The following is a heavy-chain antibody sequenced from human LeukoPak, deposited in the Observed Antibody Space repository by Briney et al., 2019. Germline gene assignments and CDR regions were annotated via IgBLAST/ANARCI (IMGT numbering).Heavy chain of an antibody. Sequence: PGGSLRLSCAASGFIVSSNYMGWVRQAPGKGLEWVSVIYSSGSTYYPDSVKGRFTISRDESKNTLYLQMNSLRAEDTAVYYCTRLAVAYFDPWGQGTLVTVSS. CDR2: IYSSGST. D-gene: IGHD6-19*01. V-gene: IGHV3-66*04. CDR1: GFIVSSNY. CDR3: TRLAVAYFDP. J-gene: IGHJ4*02.